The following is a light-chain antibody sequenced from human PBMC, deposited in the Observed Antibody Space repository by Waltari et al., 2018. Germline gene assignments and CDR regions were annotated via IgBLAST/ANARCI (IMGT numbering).Light chain of an antibody. J-gene: IGKJ1*01. V-gene: IGKV3-20*01. CDR1: QSVGRT. CDR3: QHYVRLPVA. Sequence: EIVLTQSPGTLSLSPGERATLSCRASQSVGRTLAWYQQKPGQAPRLLIYGASNRATGTPDRFRGSGSGTDFRLTISRLDPADFAVYYCQHYVRLPVAFGQGTTVEIK. CDR2: GAS.